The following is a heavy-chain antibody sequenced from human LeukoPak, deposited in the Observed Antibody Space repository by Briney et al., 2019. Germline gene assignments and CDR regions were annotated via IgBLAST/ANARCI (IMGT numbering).Heavy chain of an antibody. J-gene: IGHJ5*02. Sequence: SETLSLTCTVSGASISSSTDYWGWIRQPPGKGLEWVANIYYSGSTYYNPSLKSRVTISVDTSKNQFSLKLSSVTAADTAVYYCAGLIRPGWFDPWGQGTLVTVSS. CDR3: AGLIRPGWFDP. CDR2: IYYSGST. D-gene: IGHD1-14*01. V-gene: IGHV4-39*01. CDR1: GASISSSTDY.